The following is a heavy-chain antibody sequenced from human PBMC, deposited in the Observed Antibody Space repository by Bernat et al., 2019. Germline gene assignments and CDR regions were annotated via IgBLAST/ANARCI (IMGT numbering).Heavy chain of an antibody. CDR2: ITSKTDGGTT. CDR1: GFTFSNAW. Sequence: EVQLVESGGGLVKPGGSLRLSCAASGFTFSNAWMSWVRQAPGKGLEWVGRITSKTDGGTTDYAAPVKGRFTISSDDSKNTLYLQMNSLKTEDTAVYYCTTEYIVVVPAAIGSTPWADWGQGTLVTVSS. J-gene: IGHJ4*02. D-gene: IGHD2-2*01. V-gene: IGHV3-15*01. CDR3: TTEYIVVVPAAIGSTPWAD.